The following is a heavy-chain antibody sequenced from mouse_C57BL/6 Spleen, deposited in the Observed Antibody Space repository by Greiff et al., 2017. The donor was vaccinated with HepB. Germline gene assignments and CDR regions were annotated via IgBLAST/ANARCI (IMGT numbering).Heavy chain of an antibody. V-gene: IGHV1-80*01. D-gene: IGHD2-4*01. CDR3: ARAYDYDPAWCAY. CDR2: IYPGDGDT. J-gene: IGHJ3*01. CDR1: GYAFSSYW. Sequence: VMLVESGAELVKPGASVKISCKASGYAFSSYWMNWVKQRPGKGLEWIGQIYPGDGDTNYNGKFKGKATLTADKSSSTAYMQLSSLTAEASAVYFCARAYDYDPAWCAYWGQGTLVTVSA.